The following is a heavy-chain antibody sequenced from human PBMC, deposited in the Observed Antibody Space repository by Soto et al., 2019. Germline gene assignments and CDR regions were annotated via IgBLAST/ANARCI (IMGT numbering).Heavy chain of an antibody. J-gene: IGHJ1*01. CDR2: MNPDTGGT. D-gene: IGHD2-21*01. V-gene: IGHV1-8*01. Sequence: QVQLVQSGAEVKKPGASVKVSCKASGYTFITYDINWVRQAPGQGLEWMGWMNPDTGGTGYEQRFQGRIIMTRNTSISTAYLELSSLTSEDTAVYFCTRAQELLPKYGGQGTQVTVSS. CDR1: GYTFITYD. CDR3: TRAQELLPKY.